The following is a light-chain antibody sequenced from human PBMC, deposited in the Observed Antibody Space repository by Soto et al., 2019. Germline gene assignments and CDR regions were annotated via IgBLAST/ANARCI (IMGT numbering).Light chain of an antibody. CDR2: GAS. V-gene: IGKV3-15*01. CDR3: QQYNNWPPDRT. J-gene: IGKJ1*01. CDR1: QSVSSN. Sequence: EIVMTQSPATLSVSPGERATLSCRASQSVSSNLAWYQQKPGQAPRLLIYGASTRATGIPARFSGSGSGTEFTLTTSRLQSEDFAIYFCQQYNNWPPDRTFGQGTKVEIK.